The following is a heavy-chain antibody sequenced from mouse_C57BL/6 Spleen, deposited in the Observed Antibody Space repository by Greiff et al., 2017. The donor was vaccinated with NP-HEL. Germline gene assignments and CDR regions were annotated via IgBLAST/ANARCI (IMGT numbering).Heavy chain of an antibody. CDR3: ARGRRYDYDLVAMDY. V-gene: IGHV1-39*01. Sequence: LVKPGASVKISCKASGYSFTDYNMNWVKQSNGKSLEWIGVINPNYGTTSYNQKFKGKATLTVDQSSSTAYMQLNSLTSEDSAVYYCARGRRYDYDLVAMDYWGQGTSVTVSS. CDR1: GYSFTDYN. CDR2: INPNYGTT. J-gene: IGHJ4*01. D-gene: IGHD2-4*01.